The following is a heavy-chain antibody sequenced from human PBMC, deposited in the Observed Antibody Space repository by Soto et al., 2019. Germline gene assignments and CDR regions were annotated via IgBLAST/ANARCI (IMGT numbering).Heavy chain of an antibody. J-gene: IGHJ4*02. D-gene: IGHD6-13*01. Sequence: QMQLQESGPGLVKPSQTLSLTCTVSGGSISSGGYYWSWIRQHPGHGLEWIGYVYYSGSTYYNPSLKSRATISVDTSKNQFALKLSSVTAADTAVYYCARDRAGALYFDYGGQGTKVTVSS. CDR3: ARDRAGALYFDY. V-gene: IGHV4-31*03. CDR2: VYYSGST. CDR1: GGSISSGGYY.